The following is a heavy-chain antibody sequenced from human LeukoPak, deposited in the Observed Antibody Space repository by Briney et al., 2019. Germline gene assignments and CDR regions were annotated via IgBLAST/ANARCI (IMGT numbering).Heavy chain of an antibody. V-gene: IGHV4-61*02. D-gene: IGHD6-13*01. CDR2: IYTSGST. J-gene: IGHJ4*02. CDR3: ARGESVFGYSSSWYRVGSFDY. CDR1: GGSISSGSYY. Sequence: SQTLSLTCTVSGGSISSGSYYWSWIRQPAGEGLEWIGRIYTSGSTNYNPSLKSRVTISVDTSKNQFSLKLSSVTAADTAVYYCARGESVFGYSSSWYRVGSFDYWGQGTLVTVSS.